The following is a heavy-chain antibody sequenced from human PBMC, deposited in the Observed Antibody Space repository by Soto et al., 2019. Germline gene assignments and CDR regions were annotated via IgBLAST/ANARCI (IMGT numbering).Heavy chain of an antibody. Sequence: QVPLQQSGPGLVKPSQTLSLTCGISGDSVSSNSVAWNRIRQSPSRGLEWLGRAYYRSRWSNDYAVSVKSRILINTNTSKYQCSLQLESVTPEDTAVYYCARLQGYYNSATCYRSFGYWGQGTLVTFSA. CDR2: AYYRSRWSN. D-gene: IGHD2-2*02. J-gene: IGHJ4*02. CDR3: ARLQGYYNSATCYRSFGY. CDR1: GDSVSSNSVA. V-gene: IGHV6-1*01.